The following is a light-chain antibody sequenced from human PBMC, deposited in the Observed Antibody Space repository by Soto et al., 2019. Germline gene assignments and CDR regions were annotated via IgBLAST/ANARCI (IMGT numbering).Light chain of an antibody. J-gene: IGLJ3*02. CDR2: DNS. CDR1: SSNIGAGFD. Sequence: QSVLTQPPSVSGAPGQRVTISCTGSSSNIGAGFDVHWYHQIAGTAPKLLIYDNSDRPSGVPDRFSGSRSDTSASLAITGLQAEDEADYYCQLYDINVRGWVFGGGTKLTVL. V-gene: IGLV1-40*01. CDR3: QLYDINVRGWV.